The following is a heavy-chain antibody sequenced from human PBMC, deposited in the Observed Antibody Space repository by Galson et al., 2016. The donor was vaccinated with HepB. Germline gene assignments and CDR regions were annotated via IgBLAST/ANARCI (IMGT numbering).Heavy chain of an antibody. Sequence: SLRLSCAASGFIFSTYEMNWVRQAPGKGLEWVSYLSSSGSTIYYADSVKGRFTISRDNAKKSLYLQMNSLRAEDTALYYCARGGSRSYSFDYWGQGTLVTVSS. CDR3: ARGGSRSYSFDY. D-gene: IGHD1-26*01. V-gene: IGHV3-48*03. J-gene: IGHJ4*02. CDR1: GFIFSTYE. CDR2: LSSSGSTI.